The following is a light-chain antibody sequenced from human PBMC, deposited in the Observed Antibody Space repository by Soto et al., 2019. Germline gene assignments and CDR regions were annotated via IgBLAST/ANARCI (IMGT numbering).Light chain of an antibody. CDR2: EVT. J-gene: IGLJ2*01. V-gene: IGLV2-8*01. CDR1: SSDVGAYNY. Sequence: QSALTQPPSASGSPGQSVTISCTGTSSDVGAYNYVSWYQQHPGKAPKLMIYEVTKRPSGVPDRFSGSKSGNTASLTVSGLQPEDEADYYCSSYAGSNTVAFGGGTKLPVL. CDR3: SSYAGSNTVA.